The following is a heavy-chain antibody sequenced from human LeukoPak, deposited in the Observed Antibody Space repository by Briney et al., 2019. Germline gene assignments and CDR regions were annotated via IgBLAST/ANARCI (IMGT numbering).Heavy chain of an antibody. V-gene: IGHV3-48*01. J-gene: IGHJ3*01. Sequence: PGGSLRLSCAASGFTVSSNYMSWVRQAPGKGLEWVSYISSSSSTIYYADSVKGRFTISRDNAKNSLNLQMNSLRTEDTAVYYCARSSGWYRNAFDVWAQGTMVTVSS. CDR3: ARSSGWYRNAFDV. D-gene: IGHD6-19*01. CDR2: ISSSSSTI. CDR1: GFTVSSNY.